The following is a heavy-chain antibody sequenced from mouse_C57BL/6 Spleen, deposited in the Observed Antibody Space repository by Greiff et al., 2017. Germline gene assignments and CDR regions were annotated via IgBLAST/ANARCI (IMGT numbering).Heavy chain of an antibody. J-gene: IGHJ2*01. CDR3: TRLDYYGSSYEAGYFDY. V-gene: IGHV1-15*01. D-gene: IGHD1-1*01. CDR1: GYTFTDYE. CDR2: IDPETGGT. Sequence: VKLQESGAELVRPGASVTLSCKASGYTFTDYEMHWVKQTPVHGLEWIGAIDPETGGTAYNQKFKGKAILTADKSSSTAYMELRSLTSEDSAVYYCTRLDYYGSSYEAGYFDYWGQGTTLTVSS.